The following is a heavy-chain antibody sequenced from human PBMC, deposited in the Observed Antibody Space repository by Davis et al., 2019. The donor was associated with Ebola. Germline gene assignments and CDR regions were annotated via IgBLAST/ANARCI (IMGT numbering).Heavy chain of an antibody. CDR1: GYTFTSYA. CDR3: ARDQWIQLWLKDY. CDR2: INAGNGNT. D-gene: IGHD5-18*01. V-gene: IGHV1-3*01. J-gene: IGHJ4*02. Sequence: GESLKISCKASGYTFTSYAMHWVRQAPGQRLEWMGWINAGNGNTKYSQKFQGRVTITRDTSASTSYMEMSSLRSDDTAVYYCARDQWIQLWLKDYWGQGTLVTVSS.